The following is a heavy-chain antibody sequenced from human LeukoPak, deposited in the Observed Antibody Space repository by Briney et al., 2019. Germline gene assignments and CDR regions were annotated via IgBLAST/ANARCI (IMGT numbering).Heavy chain of an antibody. Sequence: PGGSLRLSCAASGFTLSSYSMNWVRQAPGKGLEWVSYISSSSSTIYYADSVKGRFTISRDNAKNSLYLQMNSLRAEDTAVYYCARVRCSGGSCYSGEFDYWGQGTLVTVSS. CDR1: GFTLSSYS. D-gene: IGHD2-15*01. V-gene: IGHV3-48*01. J-gene: IGHJ4*02. CDR3: ARVRCSGGSCYSGEFDY. CDR2: ISSSSSTI.